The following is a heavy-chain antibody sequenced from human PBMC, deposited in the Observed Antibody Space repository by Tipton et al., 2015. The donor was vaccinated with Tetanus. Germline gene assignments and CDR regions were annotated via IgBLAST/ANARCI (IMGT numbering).Heavy chain of an antibody. V-gene: IGHV5-51*01. Sequence: QLVQSGGGVKKPGESLKISCKGSGYIFNNYWIGWVRQKPGKGLEWMGIIYPGDSDTRYSPSFQGQVTISVDKSINTAYLQWSSLKASDTSMFYCARAHCTDGVCNFDFWGQGALVPVAS. CDR3: ARAHCTDGVCNFDF. J-gene: IGHJ4*02. D-gene: IGHD2-8*01. CDR2: IYPGDSDT. CDR1: GYIFNNYW.